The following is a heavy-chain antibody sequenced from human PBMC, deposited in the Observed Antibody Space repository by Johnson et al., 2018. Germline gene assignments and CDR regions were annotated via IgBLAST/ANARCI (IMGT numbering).Heavy chain of an antibody. V-gene: IGHV3-74*01. CDR1: GFTFSDYW. CDR2: ISGDGSSA. J-gene: IGHJ1*01. Sequence: VQLVQSGGGLVQPGGSLRLSCAVTGFTFSDYWMHWVRQAPGEGLVWVSRISGDGSSAYYADSVKGRFTISRDNAKNALFLQINSLTVDDTAVYYCTRDRYSVSYYGYVHRWGQGTLVTVSA. D-gene: IGHD1-26*01. CDR3: TRDRYSVSYYGYVHR.